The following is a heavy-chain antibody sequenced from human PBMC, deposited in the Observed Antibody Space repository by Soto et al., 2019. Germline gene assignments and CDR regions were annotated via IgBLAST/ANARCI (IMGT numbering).Heavy chain of an antibody. D-gene: IGHD3-16*01. J-gene: IGHJ4*02. Sequence: ESLKISCKGSGYTFTDYWIGWVRQMPGAGLEWMGIIYTGDSDTRYSPSFEGQVTISVDKSISTAYLQWSSLKASDTAMYYCGRLGAGGLSLFEHWGQGTLVTVSS. V-gene: IGHV5-51*01. CDR2: IYTGDSDT. CDR3: GRLGAGGLSLFEH. CDR1: GYTFTDYW.